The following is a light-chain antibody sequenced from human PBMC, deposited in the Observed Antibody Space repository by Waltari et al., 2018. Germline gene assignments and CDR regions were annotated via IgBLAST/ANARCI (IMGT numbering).Light chain of an antibody. CDR1: QSITLY. Sequence: DIQMTQSPSSLSASVGDKVTITCRASQSITLYVDWYQQKPGKAPKLLIYAASTLQTGVPSRFSGSGSGTEFTVTISSVQSEDFATYYCQQGYKTPYTFGQGTKLEI. J-gene: IGKJ2*01. V-gene: IGKV1-39*01. CDR2: AAS. CDR3: QQGYKTPYT.